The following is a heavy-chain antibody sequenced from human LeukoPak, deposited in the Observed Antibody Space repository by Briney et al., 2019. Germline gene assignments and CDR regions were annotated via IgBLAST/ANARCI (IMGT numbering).Heavy chain of an antibody. V-gene: IGHV1-2*02. Sequence: GASVKVSCKASGYTFTGYYMHWVRQAPGQGLEWMGWINPNSGGTNYAQKFQGRVTMTRDTSISAAYMELSRLRSDDTAVYYCARVASTVAPFDYWGQGTLVTVSS. CDR3: ARVASTVAPFDY. CDR1: GYTFTGYY. J-gene: IGHJ4*02. CDR2: INPNSGGT. D-gene: IGHD4-23*01.